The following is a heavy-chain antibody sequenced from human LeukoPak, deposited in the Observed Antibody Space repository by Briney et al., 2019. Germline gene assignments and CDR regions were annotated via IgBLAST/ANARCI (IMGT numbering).Heavy chain of an antibody. CDR3: ARAKPKNMVRGLIMRRESRYYFDY. V-gene: IGHV3-23*01. J-gene: IGHJ4*02. Sequence: GGTLRLSCAASGFTFSSYGMSWVRQAPGEGLEWVSSISGSGGSTYYADSVKGRFTISRDNSKNTLYLQMNSLRAEDTAVYYCARAKPKNMVRGLIMRRESRYYFDYWGQGTLVTVSS. CDR2: ISGSGGST. D-gene: IGHD3-10*01. CDR1: GFTFSSYG.